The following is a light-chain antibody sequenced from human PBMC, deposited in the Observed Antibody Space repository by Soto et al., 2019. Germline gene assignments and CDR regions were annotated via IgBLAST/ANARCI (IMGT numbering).Light chain of an antibody. V-gene: IGKV3-20*01. CDR1: QSVSSN. J-gene: IGKJ1*01. CDR3: QQYGSSPPWT. Sequence: TQSPATLSVSPGGRATLSCGASQSVSSNLAWYPQKSGQPPSLLIYGSSTRATGIPDRFSGSGSRTDFTLTISRLEPEDFAVYYCQQYGSSPPWTFGQGTKVDIK. CDR2: GSS.